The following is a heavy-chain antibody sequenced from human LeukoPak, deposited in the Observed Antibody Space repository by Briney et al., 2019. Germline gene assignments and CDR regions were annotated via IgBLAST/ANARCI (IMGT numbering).Heavy chain of an antibody. Sequence: SETLSLTCTVSGGSISSYYLSWIRQPPGKGLEWIGGIYYSGSTNYNPSLKSRVTISVDTSKNQFSLKLSSVTAADTAVYYCARNGGYSSSWDYYYYGMDVWGQGTTVTVSS. J-gene: IGHJ6*02. CDR3: ARNGGYSSSWDYYYYGMDV. V-gene: IGHV4-59*08. CDR1: GGSISSYY. D-gene: IGHD6-13*01. CDR2: IYYSGST.